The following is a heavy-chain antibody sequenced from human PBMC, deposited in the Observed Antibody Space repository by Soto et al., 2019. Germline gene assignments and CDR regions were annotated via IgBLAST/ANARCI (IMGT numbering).Heavy chain of an antibody. Sequence: SETLSLTCAVYGGSFSGYYWSWIRQPPGKGLEWIGEINHSGSTNYNPSLKSRVTISVDTSKNQFSLKLSSVTAADTAVYYCARGPPPILTDYGHWFDPWGQGTLVTVSS. J-gene: IGHJ5*02. CDR1: GGSFSGYY. V-gene: IGHV4-34*01. D-gene: IGHD3-9*01. CDR2: INHSGST. CDR3: ARGPPPILTDYGHWFDP.